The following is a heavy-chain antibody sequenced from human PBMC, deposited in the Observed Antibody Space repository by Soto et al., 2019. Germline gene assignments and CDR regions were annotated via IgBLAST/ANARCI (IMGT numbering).Heavy chain of an antibody. J-gene: IGHJ5*02. Sequence: QVQLVQSGAEVKKPGASVKVSCKASGYTFTSYAMHWVRQAPGQRLEWMGWINAGNGNTKYSQKFQGRVTITRDTSASTAYMELSSLRSEDTAVYYCARTYYDFWSSYYTGWFDPWGQGTLVTVSS. CDR2: INAGNGNT. V-gene: IGHV1-3*01. D-gene: IGHD3-3*01. CDR3: ARTYYDFWSSYYTGWFDP. CDR1: GYTFTSYA.